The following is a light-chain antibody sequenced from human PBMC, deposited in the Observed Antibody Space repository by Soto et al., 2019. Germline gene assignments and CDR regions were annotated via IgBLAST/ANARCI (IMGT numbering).Light chain of an antibody. V-gene: IGKV1-39*01. CDR3: QENYSTPHT. CDR2: AAS. J-gene: IGKJ2*01. Sequence: DIQMTQSPSSLSASVGDRVTITCRASQSLRSYLNWYQQKPGKAPKLLIYAASSLQSGVPPRCSGSGSATDFTLTISSLQPEEFATYYGQENYSTPHTCGQGTKVEIK. CDR1: QSLRSY.